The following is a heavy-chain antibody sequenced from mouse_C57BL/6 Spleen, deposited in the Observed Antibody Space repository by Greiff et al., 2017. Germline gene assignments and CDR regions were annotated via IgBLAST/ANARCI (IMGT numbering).Heavy chain of an antibody. Sequence: VQLQQSGPELVKPGASVKMSCKASGYTFTDYYMHWVKQSPGQSLEWIGYIYPNNGGTGYNQQFKGKATLTVDTSSSTAYMELRSLTSENSAVYYCARVGPWDPDAMDYWGQGTSVTVSS. CDR3: ARVGPWDPDAMDY. CDR1: GYTFTDYY. V-gene: IGHV1-34*01. CDR2: IYPNNGGT. J-gene: IGHJ4*01. D-gene: IGHD4-1*01.